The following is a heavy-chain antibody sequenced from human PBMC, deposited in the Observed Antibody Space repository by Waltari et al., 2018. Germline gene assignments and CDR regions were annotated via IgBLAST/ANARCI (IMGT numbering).Heavy chain of an antibody. D-gene: IGHD1-26*01. CDR3: AKDKTRWSGSHLFDS. J-gene: IGHJ4*02. Sequence: EVQLVESGGGLIQPGGSLRLSCAASGFTFDDYAMHWVRQAPGKGLGWVSGISWNSGTIDYADSVKGRFTISRDNAKNSLYLQMNSLRAEDTALYYCAKDKTRWSGSHLFDSWGQGTLVTVSS. CDR1: GFTFDDYA. V-gene: IGHV3-9*01. CDR2: ISWNSGTI.